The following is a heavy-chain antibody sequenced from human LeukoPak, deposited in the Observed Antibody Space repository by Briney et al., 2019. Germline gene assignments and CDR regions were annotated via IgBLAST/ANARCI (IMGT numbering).Heavy chain of an antibody. D-gene: IGHD3-3*01. V-gene: IGHV4-38-2*02. CDR1: GYSISSGYY. Sequence: PSETLSLTCTVSGYSISSGYYWGWIRQPPGKGLEWIGSVYHSGSTYYNPSLKSRVTISTDKSKNQFSLELTSVTAADTAVYYCGSQREWSLTEYHFDYWGQGTLVTVSS. CDR2: VYHSGST. CDR3: GSQREWSLTEYHFDY. J-gene: IGHJ4*02.